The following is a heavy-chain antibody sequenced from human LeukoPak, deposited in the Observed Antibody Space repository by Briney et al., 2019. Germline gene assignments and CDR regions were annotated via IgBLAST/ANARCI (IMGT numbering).Heavy chain of an antibody. CDR3: ARSTPKGYCSGGSCRYYYYYGMGV. CDR2: ISSSSSTI. V-gene: IGHV3-48*04. J-gene: IGHJ6*02. D-gene: IGHD2-15*01. CDR1: GLTFSSYS. Sequence: GGSLRLSCAASGLTFSSYSMNWVRQAPGKGLEWVSYISSSSSTIYYADSVKGRFTISRDNAKNSLYLQMNSLRAEDTAVYYCARSTPKGYCSGGSCRYYYYYGMGVWGQGTTVTVSS.